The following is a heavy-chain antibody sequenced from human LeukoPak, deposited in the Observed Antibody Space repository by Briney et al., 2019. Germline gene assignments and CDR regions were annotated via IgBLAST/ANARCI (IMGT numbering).Heavy chain of an antibody. V-gene: IGHV4-34*01. Sequence: SETLSLTCSVSGGSISTYYWSWIRQPPGKGLEWIGEISQSGSTNYNPSLKSRVNISLDTSENQFSLKLSSVTAADTAVYYCARVDWLANHYYYMDVWGKGTTVTVSS. D-gene: IGHD3-9*01. CDR2: ISQSGST. J-gene: IGHJ6*03. CDR3: ARVDWLANHYYYMDV. CDR1: GGSISTYY.